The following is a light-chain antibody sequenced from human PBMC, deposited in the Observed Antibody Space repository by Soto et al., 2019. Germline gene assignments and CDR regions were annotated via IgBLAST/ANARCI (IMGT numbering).Light chain of an antibody. Sequence: DIQMTQSPSTLSASVGDRVTITCRASQSITNWLAWYQQKPGKAPKLLVYDASSLESGVPSRFSGSGSGTEFTLTISSLQPDDFVTYYCQQYSSFSRTFGQGTKVEIK. J-gene: IGKJ1*01. CDR3: QQYSSFSRT. CDR1: QSITNW. V-gene: IGKV1-5*01. CDR2: DAS.